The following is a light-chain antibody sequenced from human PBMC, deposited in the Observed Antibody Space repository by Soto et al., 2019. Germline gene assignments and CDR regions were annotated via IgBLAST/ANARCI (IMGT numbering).Light chain of an antibody. CDR1: QSVLHSSISKNY. V-gene: IGKV4-1*01. CDR2: WAS. J-gene: IGKJ4*01. Sequence: DRVIAQRRSPKDVTMGERATINYNSSQSVLHSSISKNYIAWYQQKPGQPPNLLIYWASTRESGVPDRFSGSGSGTDFTLTISSLQAEDGAVYYCRQYYSTPLTFGGGTKVDIK. CDR3: RQYYSTPLT.